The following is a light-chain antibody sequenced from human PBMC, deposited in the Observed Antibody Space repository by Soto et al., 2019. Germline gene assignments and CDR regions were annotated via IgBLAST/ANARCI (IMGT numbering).Light chain of an antibody. J-gene: IGKJ1*01. CDR3: MQALQTPRT. CDR1: QSLQHNNGNTL. CDR2: LAS. Sequence: EIVMTQSPLSLTVTPGEPASISCKSSQSLQHNNGNTLLDWYMQKPGQSPQLLIYLASRRAPGAPDRVSGSGSGTDSTLRISTVEADDAAIYYCMQALQTPRTLGQGTKLES. V-gene: IGKV2-28*01.